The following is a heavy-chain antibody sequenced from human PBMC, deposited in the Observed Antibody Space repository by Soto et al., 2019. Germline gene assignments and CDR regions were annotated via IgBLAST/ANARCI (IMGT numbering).Heavy chain of an antibody. CDR1: GFTVSSNY. CDR3: AKEGSNNGFDP. Sequence: GGSLRLSCAASGFTVSSNYMSWVHQAPGKGLEWVSVIYSGGSTYYADSVKGRFTISRDNSKNTLYHQMNSLRAEDTAVYYCAKEGSNNGFDPWGQGTLVTVSS. V-gene: IGHV3-53*01. CDR2: IYSGGST. J-gene: IGHJ5*02.